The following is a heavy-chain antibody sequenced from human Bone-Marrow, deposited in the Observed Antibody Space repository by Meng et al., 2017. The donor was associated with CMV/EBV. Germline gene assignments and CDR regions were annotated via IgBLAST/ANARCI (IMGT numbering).Heavy chain of an antibody. CDR2: ISSGSSYI. CDR3: AREPDCATTTCFETGY. Sequence: GESLKISCAASGFTFSSYSMTWVRQAPGKGLEWVSSISSGSSYIYYADSVKGRFTISRDNAKNSLYLQMNSLRAEDTAVYYCAREPDCATTTCFETGYCGQGTLVTVSS. CDR1: GFTFSSYS. D-gene: IGHD1-26*01. V-gene: IGHV3-21*01. J-gene: IGHJ4*02.